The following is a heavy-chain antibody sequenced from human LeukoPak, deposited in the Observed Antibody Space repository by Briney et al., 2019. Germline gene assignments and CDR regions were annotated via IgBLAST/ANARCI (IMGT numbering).Heavy chain of an antibody. Sequence: SETLSLTCTVSGGSISSYYWNWLRQPAGKGLEWIGRIHTSGSTNYNPSLKSRVTMSVDTSKNQFSLKLSSVTAADTAVYYCARSSPAYYYGSGSPNWFDPWGQGTLVTVSS. J-gene: IGHJ5*02. CDR3: ARSSPAYYYGSGSPNWFDP. V-gene: IGHV4-4*07. CDR2: IHTSGST. D-gene: IGHD3-10*01. CDR1: GGSISSYY.